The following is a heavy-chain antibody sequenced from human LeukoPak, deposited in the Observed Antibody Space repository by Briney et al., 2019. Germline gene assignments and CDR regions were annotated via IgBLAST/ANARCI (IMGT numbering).Heavy chain of an antibody. J-gene: IGHJ4*02. V-gene: IGHV4-59*08. CDR1: AGAITSQY. Sequence: SETLSLTCTVYAGAITSQYWSWIRQSPGKGLEFIGYINYSGSTSYNPSLKSRVAISVDTSKNQFSLKLSSVTAADTAMYFCARLSTDNVVLPGAMAYYFDCWGQGTLVTVSS. D-gene: IGHD2-2*01. CDR2: INYSGST. CDR3: ARLSTDNVVLPGAMAYYFDC.